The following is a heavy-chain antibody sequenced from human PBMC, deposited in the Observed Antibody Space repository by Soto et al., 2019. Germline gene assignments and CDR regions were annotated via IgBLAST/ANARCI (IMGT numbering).Heavy chain of an antibody. CDR2: IIPIFGTA. Sequence: QVQLVQSGAEVKKPGSSVKVSCKASGGTFSSYAISWVRQAPGQGLEWMGGIIPIFGTANYAQKFQGRVTIXXDXSTXKAYMELSSLRSEDTAVYYCARGAIFGVVLYYFGYWGQGTLVTVSS. J-gene: IGHJ4*02. V-gene: IGHV1-69*05. CDR1: GGTFSSYA. D-gene: IGHD3-3*01. CDR3: ARGAIFGVVLYYFGY.